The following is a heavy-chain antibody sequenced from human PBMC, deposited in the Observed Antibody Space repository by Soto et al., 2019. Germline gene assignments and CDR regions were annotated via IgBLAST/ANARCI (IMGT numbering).Heavy chain of an antibody. CDR3: ARVSSAARYWFDP. CDR1: GGSISSYY. J-gene: IGHJ5*02. V-gene: IGHV4-59*01. CDR2: IYYSGST. D-gene: IGHD1-20*01. Sequence: PSETLSLTCTVSGGSISSYYWSWIRQPPGKGLEWIGYIYYSGSTNYNPSLKSRVTISVDTSKNQFSLKLSSVTAADTAVYYCARVSSAARYWFDPWGQGTLVTVSS.